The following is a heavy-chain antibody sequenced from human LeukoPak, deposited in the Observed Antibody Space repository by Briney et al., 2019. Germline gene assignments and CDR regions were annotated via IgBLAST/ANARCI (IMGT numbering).Heavy chain of an antibody. J-gene: IGHJ6*02. CDR1: GGSISSGGYY. CDR3: AREGVAVAGKGFDYYYGMDV. Sequence: PSETLSLTCTVSGGSISSGGYYWSWIRQHPGKGLEWIGYIYYSGSTCYNPSLKSRVTISVDTSKNQFSLKLSSVTAADTAVYYCAREGVAVAGKGFDYYYGMDVWGQGTTVTVSS. D-gene: IGHD6-19*01. V-gene: IGHV4-31*03. CDR2: IYYSGST.